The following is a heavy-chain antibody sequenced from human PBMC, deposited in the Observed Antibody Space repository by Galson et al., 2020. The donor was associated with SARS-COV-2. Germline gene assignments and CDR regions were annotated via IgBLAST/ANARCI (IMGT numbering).Heavy chain of an antibody. CDR3: ARDSDETAGWSWGV. D-gene: IGHD6-19*01. Sequence: QLGESLKISCSASGFTFSSYEMNWVRQAPGKGLEWVSYISSSGTAILYADSVKGRFTISRDNARNSVYLQMNSLRSEDTALYFCARDSDETAGWSWGVWGQGTTVTVSS. J-gene: IGHJ6*02. V-gene: IGHV3-48*03. CDR2: ISSSGTAI. CDR1: GFTFSSYE.